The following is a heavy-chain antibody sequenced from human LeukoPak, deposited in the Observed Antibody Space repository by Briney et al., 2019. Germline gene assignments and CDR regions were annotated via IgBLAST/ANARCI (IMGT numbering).Heavy chain of an antibody. CDR1: GFTFSSYW. J-gene: IGHJ3*02. Sequence: PGGSLRLSCAASGFTFSSYWMHWVRQAPGKGLVWVSRINSDGSITTYADSVKGRLTIPRDNAQNSLYLQMNSLRDEDSAVYYCARDSRYAFDIWGQGTRVTVSS. CDR3: ARDSRYAFDI. V-gene: IGHV3-74*01. CDR2: INSDGSIT.